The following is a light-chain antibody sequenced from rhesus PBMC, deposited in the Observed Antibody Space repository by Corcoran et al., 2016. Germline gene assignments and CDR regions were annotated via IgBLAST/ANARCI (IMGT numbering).Light chain of an antibody. J-gene: IGKJ1*01. Sequence: DIQMSQSPSSLSASVGDKVIITCRASQVIRNALVWYQQKPWKAPKILAADASNLETEVPSRVSGSRSSIDFTLTISSLQPEDFATYFCQQAYSSPWTFGQGTKVEI. CDR1: QVIRNA. CDR2: DAS. CDR3: QQAYSSPWT. V-gene: IGKV1-33*01.